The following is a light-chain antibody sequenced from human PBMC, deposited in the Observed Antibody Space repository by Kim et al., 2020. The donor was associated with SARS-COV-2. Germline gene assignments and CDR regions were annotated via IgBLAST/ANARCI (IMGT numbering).Light chain of an antibody. J-gene: IGLJ3*02. Sequence: SYELTQPPSVPVGPGQTASIICSGDNLGDKYTYWYQQKPGQSPVLVIYQDTKRPSGIPERFSGSNSGNTATLTISGTQALDEGDYYCQAWDSSTELFGGGTQLTVL. V-gene: IGLV3-1*01. CDR3: QAWDSSTEL. CDR1: NLGDKY. CDR2: QDT.